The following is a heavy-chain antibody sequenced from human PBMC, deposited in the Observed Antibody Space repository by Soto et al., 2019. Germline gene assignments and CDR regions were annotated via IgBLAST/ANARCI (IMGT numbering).Heavy chain of an antibody. D-gene: IGHD3-10*01. J-gene: IGHJ5*02. CDR1: GGSISSSSYY. CDR3: ARHFGYWFDP. Sequence: TLSLTCTVSGGSISSSSYYWGWIRQPPGKGLDWIAGIFYSWRIYFNDTPTTEITIPAVTSAHPFSLKLSSVTAADTAVYYCARHFGYWFDPWGQGTLVTVSS. V-gene: IGHV4-39*01. CDR2: IFYSWRI.